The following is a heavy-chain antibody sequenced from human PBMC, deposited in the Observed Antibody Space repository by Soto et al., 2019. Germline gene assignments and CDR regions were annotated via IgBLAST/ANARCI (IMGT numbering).Heavy chain of an antibody. Sequence: SETLSPTCAVYGGSFSGYYWSWIRQPPGKGLEWIGEINHSGSTNYNPSLKSRVTISVDTSKNQFSLKLISVTAADTAVYYCARTSDYDILTGYYPDWFDPWGQGTLVTVSS. CDR3: ARTSDYDILTGYYPDWFDP. V-gene: IGHV4-34*01. CDR1: GGSFSGYY. CDR2: INHSGST. J-gene: IGHJ5*02. D-gene: IGHD3-9*01.